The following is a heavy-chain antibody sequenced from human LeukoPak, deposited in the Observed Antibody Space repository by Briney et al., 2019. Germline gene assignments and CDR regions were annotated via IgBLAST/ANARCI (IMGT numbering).Heavy chain of an antibody. Sequence: PGESLKISCKGSGYSFTSYWIGWVRQMPGKGLEWMGIIYPGDSDTRYSPSFQGQVTISADKSISTAYLQWSSLKASDTAMYYCAGRGIDVGSGYDYAPYYYYYGMDVWGQGTTVTVSS. CDR2: IYPGDSDT. CDR3: AGRGIDVGSGYDYAPYYYYYGMDV. CDR1: GYSFTSYW. J-gene: IGHJ6*02. D-gene: IGHD5-12*01. V-gene: IGHV5-51*01.